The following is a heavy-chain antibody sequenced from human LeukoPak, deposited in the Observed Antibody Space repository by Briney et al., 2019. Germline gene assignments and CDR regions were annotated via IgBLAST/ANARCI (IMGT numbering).Heavy chain of an antibody. CDR1: GGSFSGYY. D-gene: IGHD6-19*01. Sequence: SETLSLTCAVYGGSFSGYYWSWIRQPPGKGLEWIGEINHSGSTNYNPSLKSRVTISVDTSKNQFSLKLSSVTAADTAVYYCARGYSSGWRRNYYYYYYMDVWGKGTTVTVSS. V-gene: IGHV4-34*01. J-gene: IGHJ6*03. CDR3: ARGYSSGWRRNYYYYYYMDV. CDR2: INHSGST.